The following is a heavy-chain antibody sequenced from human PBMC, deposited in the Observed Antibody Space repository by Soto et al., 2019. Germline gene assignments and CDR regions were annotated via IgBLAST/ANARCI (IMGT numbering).Heavy chain of an antibody. Sequence: EVQLLESGGGLVQPGGSLRLSCAASGFTFRSYDMTWVRQAPGQGLEWVSTITGSGGSTYYADSVKGRFTISRDNSKNTLYLQMNSLRAEDTAIYYCAKDLPPRWRYTSGLSDYWGQGTLVTVSS. V-gene: IGHV3-23*01. CDR1: GFTFRSYD. D-gene: IGHD6-19*01. CDR2: ITGSGGST. CDR3: AKDLPPRWRYTSGLSDY. J-gene: IGHJ4*02.